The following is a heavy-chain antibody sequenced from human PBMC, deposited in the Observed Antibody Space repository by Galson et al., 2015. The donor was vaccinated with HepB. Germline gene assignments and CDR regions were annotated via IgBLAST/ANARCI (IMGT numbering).Heavy chain of an antibody. CDR2: IYWSDDK. V-gene: IGHV2-5*01. J-gene: IGHJ3*02. Sequence: PALVKPTQTLTLTCTFSGFSLSTSGVGVGWIRQPPGKALEWLALIYWSDDKRYSPSLKSRLTITKGTSKNQVVLTMTNMDPVDTATYYCAHTTETSSGYYNDAFDIWGQGTMVTVSS. CDR1: GFSLSTSGVG. D-gene: IGHD3-22*01. CDR3: AHTTETSSGYYNDAFDI.